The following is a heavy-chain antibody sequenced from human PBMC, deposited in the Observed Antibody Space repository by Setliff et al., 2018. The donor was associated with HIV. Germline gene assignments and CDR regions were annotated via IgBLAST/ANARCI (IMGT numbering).Heavy chain of an antibody. CDR1: GFTFSTYS. J-gene: IGHJ3*01. CDR2: ISSSSSTT. CDR3: AKDRLSTMFGLVTAGAFDV. Sequence: GGSLRLSCAASGFTFSTYSMNWVRQAPGKGLEWVSYISSSSSTTYYADSVKGRFTISRDNAKNTMYLQMNSLKIEDTAVYYCAKDRLSTMFGLVTAGAFDVWGQGTMVTVSS. D-gene: IGHD3-3*01. V-gene: IGHV3-48*01.